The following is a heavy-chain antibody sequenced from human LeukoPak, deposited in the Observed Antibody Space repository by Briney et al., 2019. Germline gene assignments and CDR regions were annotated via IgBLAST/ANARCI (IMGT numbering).Heavy chain of an antibody. D-gene: IGHD4-17*01. V-gene: IGHV4-38-2*02. Sequence: SETLSLTCTVSGYSISSGYYWGWIRQPPGKGLEWIGSIYHSGSTYYNPSLKSRVTISIDTSKNQFSLKLSTVTAADTAVYYCARVYGDYHWYFNLWGRGTLVTVSS. J-gene: IGHJ2*01. CDR1: GYSISSGYY. CDR2: IYHSGST. CDR3: ARVYGDYHWYFNL.